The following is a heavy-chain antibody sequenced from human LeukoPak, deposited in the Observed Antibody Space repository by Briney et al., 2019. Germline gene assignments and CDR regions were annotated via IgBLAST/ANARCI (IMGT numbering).Heavy chain of an antibody. CDR1: GFSLSTSGVG. V-gene: IGHV2-5*01. CDR2: IYWNDDK. CDR3: AHRPGSDSSSCFDY. D-gene: IGHD6-13*01. Sequence: SGPTLVKPTRTLTLTCTFSGFSLSTSGVGVGWIRQPPGKALEWLALIYWNDDKRYSPSLKSRLTITKDTSKNQVVLTMTNMDPVDTATYYCAHRPGSDSSSCFDYWGQGTLVTVSS. J-gene: IGHJ4*02.